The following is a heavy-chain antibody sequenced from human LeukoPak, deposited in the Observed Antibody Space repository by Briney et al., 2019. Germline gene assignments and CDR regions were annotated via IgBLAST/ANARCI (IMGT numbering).Heavy chain of an antibody. CDR1: GFTFSSYS. CDR3: ARKLAPVFDY. J-gene: IGHJ4*02. Sequence: GGSLRLSCAASGFTFSSYSMNWVRQAPGKGLEWVSSISSSSSYIYYADSVKGRFTISRDNAKKSLFLQMNSLRAEDTAVYYCARKLAPVFDYWGQGTLVTVSS. CDR2: ISSSSSYI. V-gene: IGHV3-21*04. D-gene: IGHD2-2*01.